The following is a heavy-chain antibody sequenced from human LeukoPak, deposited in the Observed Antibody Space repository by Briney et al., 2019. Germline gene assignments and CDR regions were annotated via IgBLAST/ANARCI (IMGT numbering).Heavy chain of an antibody. CDR1: GFTFSSYA. V-gene: IGHV3-23*01. D-gene: IGHD2-21*01. CDR3: AKDSRLWSTISPSRRY. J-gene: IGHJ4*02. CDR2: INNDGSGT. Sequence: PEGSLRLSCAASGFTFSSYAMSWVRQAPGKGLEWVSRINNDGSGTTYADSVKGRFTISRDDAKNTLYLQMNSLRAEDTAVYYCAKDSRLWSTISPSRRYWGQGTLVTVSS.